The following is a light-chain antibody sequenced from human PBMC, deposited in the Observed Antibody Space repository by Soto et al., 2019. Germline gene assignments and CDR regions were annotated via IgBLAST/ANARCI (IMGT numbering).Light chain of an antibody. V-gene: IGKV1D-12*01. Sequence: DIQMTQSPSSVSASVGDRVTITCRASQDIRTWLAWYQQRPGRAPKLLIYAASSLHGGVPSRFSGSGSGTEFTLTIRSLQPEAFATYYCQQANSFPLTFGEGTKVEIK. J-gene: IGKJ4*01. CDR2: AAS. CDR1: QDIRTW. CDR3: QQANSFPLT.